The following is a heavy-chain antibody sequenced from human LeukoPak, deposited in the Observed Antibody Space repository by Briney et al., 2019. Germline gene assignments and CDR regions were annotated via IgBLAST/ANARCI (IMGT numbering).Heavy chain of an antibody. Sequence: GGSLRLSCAASGFTFSNNWMHWVRQAPGKGLEWVSSISTSSSYTYYADSVKGRFTISRDNAKNSLYLQMNSLRAEDTAVYYCAKDSGIGAALYYFDYWGQGTLVTVSS. V-gene: IGHV3-21*01. CDR2: ISTSSSYT. D-gene: IGHD6-25*01. CDR1: GFTFSNNW. CDR3: AKDSGIGAALYYFDY. J-gene: IGHJ4*02.